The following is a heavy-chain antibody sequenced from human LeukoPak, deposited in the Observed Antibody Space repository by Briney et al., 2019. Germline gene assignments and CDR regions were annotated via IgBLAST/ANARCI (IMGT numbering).Heavy chain of an antibody. Sequence: SETLSLTCTVSGGSISSGGYYWSWIRQPPGKGLEWIGYIYYSGSTNYNPSLKSRVTISVDTSKNQFSLKLSSVTAADTAVYYCARDCIAAAGTSGFDPWGQGTLVTVSS. D-gene: IGHD6-13*01. CDR2: IYYSGST. CDR3: ARDCIAAAGTSGFDP. CDR1: GGSISSGGYY. V-gene: IGHV4-61*08. J-gene: IGHJ5*02.